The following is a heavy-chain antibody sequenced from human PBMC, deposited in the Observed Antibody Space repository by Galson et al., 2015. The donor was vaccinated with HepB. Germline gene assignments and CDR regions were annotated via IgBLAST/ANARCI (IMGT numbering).Heavy chain of an antibody. Sequence: SVKVSCKASGYTFTSYYMHWVRQAPGQGLEWMGIINPSGGSTSYEQKFQGRVTMTRDTSTSTVYMELSSLRSEDTAVYYCSRDSPFIVATIDLLLRKIPPRYYSYGMDVWCQGTTVTVSS. CDR2: INPSGGST. CDR1: GYTFTSYY. CDR3: SRDSPFIVATIDLLLRKIPPRYYSYGMDV. D-gene: IGHD5-12*01. V-gene: IGHV1-46*01. J-gene: IGHJ6*02.